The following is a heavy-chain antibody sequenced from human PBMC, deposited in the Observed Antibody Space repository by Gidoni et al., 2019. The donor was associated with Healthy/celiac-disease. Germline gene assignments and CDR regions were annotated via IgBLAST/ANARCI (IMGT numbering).Heavy chain of an antibody. CDR3: ANAYCGGDCYPGYWYFDL. J-gene: IGHJ2*01. V-gene: IGHV1-58*01. CDR2: IVVGSGNT. D-gene: IGHD2-21*02. Sequence: QMQLVQSGPEVKKPGTSVKVSCKASGFTFTSSAVQWVRQARGQRLEWIGWIVVGSGNTNYAQKFQERVTITRDMSTSTAYMELSSLRSEDTAVYYCANAYCGGDCYPGYWYFDLWGRGTLVTVSS. CDR1: GFTFTSSA.